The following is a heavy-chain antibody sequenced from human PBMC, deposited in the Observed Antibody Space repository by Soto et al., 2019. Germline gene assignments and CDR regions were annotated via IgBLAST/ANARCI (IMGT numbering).Heavy chain of an antibody. CDR1: GGTLSSYA. D-gene: IGHD1-26*01. CDR2: IIPIFGTA. J-gene: IGHJ4*02. Sequence: QVQLVQSGAEVKKPGSSVKVSCKASGGTLSSYAISWVRQAPGQGLEWMGGIIPIFGTANYAQKFQGRVTITADESTSTAYMELSRLRSEDTAVYYCARDFVMYSGSYLFRYWGQGTLVTVSS. CDR3: ARDFVMYSGSYLFRY. V-gene: IGHV1-69*01.